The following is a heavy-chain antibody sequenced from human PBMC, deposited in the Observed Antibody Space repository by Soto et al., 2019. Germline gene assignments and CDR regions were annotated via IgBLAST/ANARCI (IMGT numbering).Heavy chain of an antibody. CDR3: ARVPYSSGWYPPDY. CDR1: GFIFDDYA. J-gene: IGHJ4*02. V-gene: IGHV3-74*01. CDR2: INSDGSST. Sequence: GGSLRLSCAASGFIFDDYAMHWVRQAPGKGLVWVSRINSDGSSTSYADSVKGRFTISRDNAKNTLYLQMNSLRAEDTAVYYCARVPYSSGWYPPDYWGQGTLVTVSS. D-gene: IGHD6-19*01.